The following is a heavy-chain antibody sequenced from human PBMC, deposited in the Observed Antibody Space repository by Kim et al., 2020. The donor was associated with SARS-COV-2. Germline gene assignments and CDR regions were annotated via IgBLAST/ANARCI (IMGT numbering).Heavy chain of an antibody. D-gene: IGHD3-9*01. V-gene: IGHV3-48*03. J-gene: IGHJ6*02. Sequence: GGSLRLSCAVSGFTFSSYEMNWVRQAPGKGLEWVSYISSSGSTIYYADSVKGRFTISRDNAKNSLYLQMNSLRAEDTAVYYCARAKFDWLLYSYGMDVWGQGTTVTVSS. CDR2: ISSSGSTI. CDR1: GFTFSSYE. CDR3: ARAKFDWLLYSYGMDV.